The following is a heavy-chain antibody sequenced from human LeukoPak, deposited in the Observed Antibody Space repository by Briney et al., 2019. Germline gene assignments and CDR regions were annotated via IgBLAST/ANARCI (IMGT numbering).Heavy chain of an antibody. J-gene: IGHJ4*02. CDR1: GGSISSTNW. V-gene: IGHV4-4*02. CDR2: ISLCGVT. Sequence: SETLSLTCGVSGGSISSTNWWSWVRQPPGQGLEWIGEISLCGVTNYNPSLKSRVTMSLDRSKSHLSLTLTSVTAADTAVYYCSRESGAFSPFGYWGQGTLVTVSS. CDR3: SRESGAFSPFGY. D-gene: IGHD1-26*01.